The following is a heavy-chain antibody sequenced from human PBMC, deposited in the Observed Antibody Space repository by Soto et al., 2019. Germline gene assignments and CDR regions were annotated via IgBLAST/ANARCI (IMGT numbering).Heavy chain of an antibody. Sequence: EVQLVESGGGLVQPGGSLKLSCAASGFSFSGSAMHWVRQASGKGLEWVGRIKTKPNSYATAYGVSVKGRFTIFRDDSENTAYLQMNSLNTEDTAVYYCTRGIESTTATGGYFGLWGRGTLVTVSS. V-gene: IGHV3-73*02. D-gene: IGHD1-1*01. CDR2: IKTKPNSYAT. CDR3: TRGIESTTATGGYFGL. CDR1: GFSFSGSA. J-gene: IGHJ2*01.